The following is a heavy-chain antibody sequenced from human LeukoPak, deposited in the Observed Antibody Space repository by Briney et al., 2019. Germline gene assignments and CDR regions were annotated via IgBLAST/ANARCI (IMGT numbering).Heavy chain of an antibody. J-gene: IGHJ6*02. D-gene: IGHD3-10*01. CDR1: GYTFTGYY. Sequence: GASVKVSCKASGYTFTGYYMHWVRQAPGQGLEWMGRINPNSGGTNYAQKFQGWVTMTRDTSISTAYMELSRLRSDDTAVYYCAKGSMVRGVMKAMDVWGQGTTVTVSS. CDR3: AKGSMVRGVMKAMDV. CDR2: INPNSGGT. V-gene: IGHV1-2*04.